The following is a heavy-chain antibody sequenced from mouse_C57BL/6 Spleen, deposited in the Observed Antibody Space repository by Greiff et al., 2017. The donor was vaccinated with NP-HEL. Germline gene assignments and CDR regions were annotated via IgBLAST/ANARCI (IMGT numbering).Heavy chain of an antibody. CDR3: VRLISEGGYFDY. Sequence: EVKLQESGGGLVQPKGSLKLSCAASGFSFNTYAMNWVRQAPGKGLEWVARIRSKSNNYATYYADSVKDRFTISRDDSESMLYLQMNNLKTEDTAMYYCVRLISEGGYFDYWGQGTTLTVSS. V-gene: IGHV10-1*01. D-gene: IGHD6-1*01. CDR1: GFSFNTYA. J-gene: IGHJ2*01. CDR2: IRSKSNNYAT.